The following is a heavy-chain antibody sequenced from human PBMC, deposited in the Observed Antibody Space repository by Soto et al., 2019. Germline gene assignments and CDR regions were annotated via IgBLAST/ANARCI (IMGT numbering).Heavy chain of an antibody. D-gene: IGHD2-2*01. CDR1: GFTFSSYA. CDR3: AKDTSPYYYYYMDV. CDR2: ISGSGGST. Sequence: GGSLRLSCAASGFTFSSYAMSWVRQAPGKGLEWVSAISGSGGSTYYADSVKGRFTISRDNSKNTLYLQMNSLRAEDTAVYYCAKDTSPYYYYYMDVWGKWTTVTVSS. V-gene: IGHV3-23*01. J-gene: IGHJ6*03.